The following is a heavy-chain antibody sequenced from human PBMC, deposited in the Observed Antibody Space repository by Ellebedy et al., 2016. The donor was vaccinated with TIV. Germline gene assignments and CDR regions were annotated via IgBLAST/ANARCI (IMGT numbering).Heavy chain of an antibody. CDR2: IKHDGSEK. D-gene: IGHD3-22*01. CDR3: ARDTGNNFDSSGHYGFGY. Sequence: GESLKISXAASGFRFSHYWMSWVRQPPGKGLEWVAVIKHDGSEKYYVDSVKGRFTIYRDDAKNSLHLQMKSLRVEDTAVYYCARDTGNNFDSSGHYGFGYWGQGTLVIVSS. J-gene: IGHJ4*02. V-gene: IGHV3-7*01. CDR1: GFRFSHYW.